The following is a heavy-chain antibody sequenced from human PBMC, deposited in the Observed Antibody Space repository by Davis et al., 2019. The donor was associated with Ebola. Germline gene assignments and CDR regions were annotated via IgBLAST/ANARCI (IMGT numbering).Heavy chain of an antibody. CDR2: IYYSGST. V-gene: IGHV4-39*07. Sequence: MPSETLSLTCTVSGGSISSSSYYWGWIRQPPGKGLEWIGSIYYSGSTYYNPSLKSRVTISVDTSKNQFSLKLSSVTAADTAVYYCARFPYYYGMDVWGQGTTVTVSS. CDR3: ARFPYYYGMDV. CDR1: GGSISSSSYY. J-gene: IGHJ6*02.